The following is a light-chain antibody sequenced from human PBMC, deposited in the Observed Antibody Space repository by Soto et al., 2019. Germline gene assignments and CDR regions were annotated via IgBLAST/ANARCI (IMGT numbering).Light chain of an antibody. J-gene: IGKJ4*01. CDR1: ESVSRY. Sequence: EIVLTQSPATLSLSPGNRATLSCRASESVSRYLAWYHQKPGQAPRLLIYDASSRAAGIPARFSGSGSETDFTLTITSLEPEDFAVYYCQQRSDWPSTFGGGTKVEIK. V-gene: IGKV3-11*01. CDR2: DAS. CDR3: QQRSDWPST.